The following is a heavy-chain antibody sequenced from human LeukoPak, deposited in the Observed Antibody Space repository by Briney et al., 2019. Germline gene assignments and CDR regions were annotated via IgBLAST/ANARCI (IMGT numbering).Heavy chain of an antibody. CDR1: GFTFSNAY. CDR3: ITPLPYTAQ. D-gene: IGHD1-14*01. V-gene: IGHV3-15*07. CDR2: IKPKTDAETT. J-gene: IGHJ4*02. Sequence: PGGSLRLSCAASGFTFSNAYMNWVRQAPGKGLEWVGRIKPKTDAETTEYAAPVKDRFSISRDDSKSMMYRQMNSLKTEDTAVYYFITPLPYTAQGGQGTLVTV.